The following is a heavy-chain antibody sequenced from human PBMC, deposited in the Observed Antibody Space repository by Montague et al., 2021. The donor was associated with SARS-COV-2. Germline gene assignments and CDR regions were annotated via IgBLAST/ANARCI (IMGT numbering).Heavy chain of an antibody. D-gene: IGHD5-12*01. CDR1: GDSVSSNSAA. J-gene: IGHJ4*02. CDR2: TYYRSNWYN. Sequence: CAISGDSVSSNSAAWNWLRQSPSRGLEWLGRTYYRSNWYNDSAVSVKXXISINPDTSKNQFSLQLNSVTPEDTALYYCAREITGGYSGYEAFYFDNWGQGTLVTVSS. V-gene: IGHV6-1*01. CDR3: AREITGGYSGYEAFYFDN.